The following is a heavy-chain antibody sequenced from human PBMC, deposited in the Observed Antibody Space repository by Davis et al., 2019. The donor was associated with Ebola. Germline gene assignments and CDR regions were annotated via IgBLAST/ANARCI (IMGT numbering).Heavy chain of an antibody. D-gene: IGHD4-23*01. V-gene: IGHV4-34*01. CDR1: SGSFSGYY. CDR2: INHSGST. Sequence: GSLRLSCAVYSGSFSGYYWSWIRQSPGKGLEWIGEINHSGSTNYNPSLKSRVTISVDTSKNQFSLKLSSVTAADTAVYYCARVYGGNHPDYWGQGTLVTVSS. CDR3: ARVYGGNHPDY. J-gene: IGHJ4*02.